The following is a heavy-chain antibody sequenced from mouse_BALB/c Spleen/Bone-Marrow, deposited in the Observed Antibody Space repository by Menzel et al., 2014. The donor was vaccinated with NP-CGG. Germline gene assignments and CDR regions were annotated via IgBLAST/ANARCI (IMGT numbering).Heavy chain of an antibody. J-gene: IGHJ4*01. V-gene: IGHV1S53*02. CDR3: VLYGNLFLYYAMDY. CDR1: GYTFTDCD. Sequence: VQLVESEAELVKPGASVMISCKASGYTFTDCDIHWVKQRPEQSLEWIGYICSSNGDIKYNEKFKGKATLTADRSSSTAYMQLNSLTSEDSAVYFCVLYGNLFLYYAMDYWGQGTSVTVSS. D-gene: IGHD2-12*01. CDR2: ICSSNGDI.